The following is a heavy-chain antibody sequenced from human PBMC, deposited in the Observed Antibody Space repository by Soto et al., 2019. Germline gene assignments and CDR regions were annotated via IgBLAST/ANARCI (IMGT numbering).Heavy chain of an antibody. CDR1: GFTFSSYG. CDR3: AKALTTHYYYGMDV. J-gene: IGHJ6*02. V-gene: IGHV3-30*18. Sequence: QVQLVESGGGVVQPGRSLRLSCAASGFTFSSYGMHWVRQAPGKGLEWVAVISYDGSNKYYADSVKGRFTISRDNSKNTLYLQMNSLRDEDTAVYYCAKALTTHYYYGMDVWGQGTTVTVSS. CDR2: ISYDGSNK. D-gene: IGHD4-17*01.